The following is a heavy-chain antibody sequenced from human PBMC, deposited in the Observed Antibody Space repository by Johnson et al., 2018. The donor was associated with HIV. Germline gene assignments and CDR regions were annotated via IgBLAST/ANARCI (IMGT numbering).Heavy chain of an antibody. D-gene: IGHD3-10*01. CDR1: GFTFDDYG. CDR2: INWNGGST. J-gene: IGHJ3*02. Sequence: VQLVESGGGVVRPGGSLRLSCAASGFTFDDYGMSWVRQAPGKGLEWVSGINWNGGSTGYADSVKGRFTISRDNSKNTLYLQMNSLIAGDSAVYYCARVGGSWMLDAFDIWGQGTMVTVSS. V-gene: IGHV3-20*04. CDR3: ARVGGSWMLDAFDI.